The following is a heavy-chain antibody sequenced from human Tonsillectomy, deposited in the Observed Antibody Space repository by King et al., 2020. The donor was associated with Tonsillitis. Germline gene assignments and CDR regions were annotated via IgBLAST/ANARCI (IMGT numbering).Heavy chain of an antibody. CDR3: ARAFSVTRLD. J-gene: IGHJ4*02. Sequence: VQLQQWGAGLLKPSETLALTCAVSGGSFSVYYWSWIRQPPGRGLEWIGEINHVASTKYNASLKSRVTISVDTSKSQFSLKLNSVTAADTAVYYCARAFSVTRLDWGRGTLVTVSS. CDR2: INHVAST. CDR1: GGSFSVYY. V-gene: IGHV4-34*01. D-gene: IGHD4-17*01.